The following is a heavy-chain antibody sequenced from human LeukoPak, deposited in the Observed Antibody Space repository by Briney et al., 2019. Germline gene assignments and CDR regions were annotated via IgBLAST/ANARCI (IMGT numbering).Heavy chain of an antibody. CDR3: ARALLSSRWVAGTGFDY. CDR1: GGSFSGYY. D-gene: IGHD6-19*01. J-gene: IGHJ4*02. V-gene: IGHV4-34*01. CDR2: INHSGST. Sequence: KPSETLSLTCAVYGGSFSGYYWSWIRQPPGKGLEWIGEINHSGSTNYNPSLKSRVTISVDKSKNQFSLKLSSVTAADTAVYYCARALLSSRWVAGTGFDYWGQGTLVAVSS.